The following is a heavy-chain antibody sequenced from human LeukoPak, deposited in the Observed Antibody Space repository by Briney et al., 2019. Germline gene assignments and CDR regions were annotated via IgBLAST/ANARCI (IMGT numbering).Heavy chain of an antibody. Sequence: SETLSLTCAVYGGSFSGYYWSWIRQPPGKGLEWIGEINHSGSTNYNPSLKSRVTISVDTSKNQFSLKLSSVTAADTAVYYCARGGARPRYSSGWYHAFDIWGQGTMVTVYS. CDR1: GGSFSGYY. CDR3: ARGGARPRYSSGWYHAFDI. J-gene: IGHJ3*02. V-gene: IGHV4-34*01. D-gene: IGHD6-19*01. CDR2: INHSGST.